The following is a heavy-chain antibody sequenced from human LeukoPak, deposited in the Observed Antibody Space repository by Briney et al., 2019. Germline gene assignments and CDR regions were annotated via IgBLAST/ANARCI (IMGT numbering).Heavy chain of an antibody. Sequence: SETLSLICTVSGGSISSSSYYWGWIRQPAGKGLEWIGRIYTSGSTYYNPSLKSRVTISVDTSKNQFSLKLSSVTAADTAVYYCARPVTAYYYYMDVWGKGTTVTISS. CDR2: IYTSGST. CDR1: GGSISSSSYY. CDR3: ARPVTAYYYYMDV. J-gene: IGHJ6*03. V-gene: IGHV4-39*01. D-gene: IGHD2-21*02.